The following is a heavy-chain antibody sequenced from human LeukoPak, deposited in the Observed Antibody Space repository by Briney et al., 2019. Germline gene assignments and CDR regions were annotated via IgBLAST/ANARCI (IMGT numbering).Heavy chain of an antibody. D-gene: IGHD3-10*01. Sequence: ASVKVSCKASGYTFTSYDINWERQATGQGLEWMGWMNPNSGNTGYAQKVQGRVTMTRNTSINTAYMELSSLRSEDTAVYYCARGLKRFGVGASTPNDYWGQGTLVTVSS. CDR1: GYTFTSYD. CDR2: MNPNSGNT. V-gene: IGHV1-8*01. CDR3: ARGLKRFGVGASTPNDY. J-gene: IGHJ4*02.